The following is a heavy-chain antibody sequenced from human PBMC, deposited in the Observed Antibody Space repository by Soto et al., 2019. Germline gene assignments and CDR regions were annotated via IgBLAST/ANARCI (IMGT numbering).Heavy chain of an antibody. CDR3: AKEDDFWSVQGFDL. V-gene: IGHV3-23*01. D-gene: IGHD3-3*01. CDR1: GLHSSSYA. J-gene: IGHJ2*01. Sequence: PGGFLRLPCAACGLHSSSYAMSWVGQAPGKERKWVSAISGSGGSTYYADSVKGRFTISRDNSKNTLYLQMNSLRAEDTAVYDCAKEDDFWSVQGFDLWGRGTLVTV. CDR2: ISGSGGST.